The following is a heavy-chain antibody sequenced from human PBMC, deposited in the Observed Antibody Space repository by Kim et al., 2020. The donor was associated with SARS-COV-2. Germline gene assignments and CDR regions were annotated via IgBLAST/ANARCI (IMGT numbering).Heavy chain of an antibody. J-gene: IGHJ6*02. D-gene: IGHD4-4*01. Sequence: YADSVKGRFTISRDDTKNTVYLQMNGLRAKGTAVYYCARLAYSNFLGGMDVWGQGTTVTVSS. CDR3: ARLAYSNFLGGMDV. V-gene: IGHV3-33*01.